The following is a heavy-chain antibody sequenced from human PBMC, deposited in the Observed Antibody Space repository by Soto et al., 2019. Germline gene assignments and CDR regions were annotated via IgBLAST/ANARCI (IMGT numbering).Heavy chain of an antibody. D-gene: IGHD3-10*01. J-gene: IGHJ4*02. V-gene: IGHV3-23*01. CDR2: ISGSGGST. CDR3: AKFSGITMVRGVINDYFDY. Sequence: EVQLLESGGGLVQPGGSLRLSCAASGFTFSSYAMSWVRQAPGKGLEWVSAISGSGGSTYYADSVKGRFTISRDNSKNTLYLQMNSLRAEDTAVYYCAKFSGITMVRGVINDYFDYWGQGTLVTVSS. CDR1: GFTFSSYA.